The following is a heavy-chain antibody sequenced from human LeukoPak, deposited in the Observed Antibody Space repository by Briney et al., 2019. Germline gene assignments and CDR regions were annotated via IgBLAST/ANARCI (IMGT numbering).Heavy chain of an antibody. CDR1: GGSISSSSYF. D-gene: IGHD3-22*01. V-gene: IGHV4-39*01. Sequence: PSETLSLTCTVSGGSISSSSYFWAWIRQPPGKGLEWIESIYYTGSTYYNPSLKSRVTISVDTSKNQFSLKLSSVTAADTAVYYCARITMIVGGGFDYWGQGTLVTVSS. CDR2: IYYTGST. CDR3: ARITMIVGGGFDY. J-gene: IGHJ4*02.